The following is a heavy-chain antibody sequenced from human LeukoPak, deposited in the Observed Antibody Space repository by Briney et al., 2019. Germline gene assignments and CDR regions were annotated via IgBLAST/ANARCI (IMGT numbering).Heavy chain of an antibody. Sequence: SETLSLTCTVSGDSISSGDYYWSWIRQPAGKGLEWIGRISSSGSTNYNPSLKSRVTISVDTSKNQFSLKLSSVTAADTAVYYCASPYCSSTSCPNWFDPWGQGTLVTVSS. CDR1: GDSISSGDYY. CDR2: ISSSGST. V-gene: IGHV4-61*02. J-gene: IGHJ5*02. CDR3: ASPYCSSTSCPNWFDP. D-gene: IGHD2-2*01.